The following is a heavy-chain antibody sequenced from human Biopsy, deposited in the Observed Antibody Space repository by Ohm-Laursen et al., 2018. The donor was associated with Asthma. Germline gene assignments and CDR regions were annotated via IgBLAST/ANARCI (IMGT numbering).Heavy chain of an antibody. Sequence: VTLSLTCAYRGSFRGYVWTWIRQPPGKGLEWIGEIPQGGASTFNPSLKSRVTISIDPSKSQLSLRLTSMTAADTAVYYCAGGPQWSGLDVWGQGTTVTVSS. V-gene: IGHV4-34*01. CDR3: AGGPQWSGLDV. CDR2: IPQGGAS. D-gene: IGHD2-8*01. CDR1: RGSFRGYV. J-gene: IGHJ6*02.